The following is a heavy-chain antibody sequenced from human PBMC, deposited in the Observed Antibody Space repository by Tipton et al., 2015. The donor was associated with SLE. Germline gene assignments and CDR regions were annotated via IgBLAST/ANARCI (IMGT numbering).Heavy chain of an antibody. CDR1: GFTFSSYE. CDR3: ARDQDRSSSGGRTYFDY. D-gene: IGHD6-6*01. Sequence: SLRLSCAASGFTFSSYEMNWVPQAPGKGLEWLSYIGSSGSPIYYADSVKGRFTISRGNAKNSLYLQMNSLRAEDTAVYYCARDQDRSSSGGRTYFDYWGQGTLVTVSS. J-gene: IGHJ4*02. V-gene: IGHV3-48*03. CDR2: IGSSGSPI.